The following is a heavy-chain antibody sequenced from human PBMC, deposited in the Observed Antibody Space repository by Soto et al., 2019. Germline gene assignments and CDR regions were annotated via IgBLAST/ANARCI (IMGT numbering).Heavy chain of an antibody. CDR3: ATGFFGWNDDGY. Sequence: GASVKVSCKVSGYTLTELSMHWVRQAPGKGLEWMGGFDPEDGEAIYAQKFQGRVTMTEDTSTDTAYMELSSLRSEDTAVYYCATGFFGWNDDGYWGQGTLVTVSS. J-gene: IGHJ4*02. CDR2: FDPEDGEA. V-gene: IGHV1-24*01. CDR1: GYTLTELS. D-gene: IGHD1-1*01.